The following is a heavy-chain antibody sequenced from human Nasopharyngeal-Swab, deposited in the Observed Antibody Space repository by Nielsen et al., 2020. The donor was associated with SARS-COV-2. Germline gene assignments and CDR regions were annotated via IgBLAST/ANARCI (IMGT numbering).Heavy chain of an antibody. CDR1: VYTLTELS. CDR2: FDPEDGET. D-gene: IGHD1-7*01. J-gene: IGHJ4*02. V-gene: IGHV1-24*01. Sequence: ASVKVSCKVSVYTLTELSMYWVRQAPGKGLEWMGGFDPEDGETIYAQISQGRVTVTEDTSTDTAYMELSSLRSEDTAVYYCAAKTFRNLYWSYWGQGTLVTVSS. CDR3: AAKTFRNLYWSY.